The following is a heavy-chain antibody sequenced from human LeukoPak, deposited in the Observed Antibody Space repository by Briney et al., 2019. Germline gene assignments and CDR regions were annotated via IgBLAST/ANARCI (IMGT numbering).Heavy chain of an antibody. Sequence: PGGSLRLSCAASGFTFSKYEMNWVRQAPGKGLEWVSYISTSGSTIYYADSVKGRFTISRDNAKNSLYLQMDSLRAEDTAVYYCARDGPAYYDSSGYSDYWGRGILVTVSS. CDR1: GFTFSKYE. CDR3: ARDGPAYYDSSGYSDY. D-gene: IGHD3-22*01. CDR2: ISTSGSTI. V-gene: IGHV3-48*03. J-gene: IGHJ4*02.